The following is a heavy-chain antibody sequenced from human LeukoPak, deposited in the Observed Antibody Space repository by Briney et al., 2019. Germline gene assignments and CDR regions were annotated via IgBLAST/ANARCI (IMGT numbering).Heavy chain of an antibody. D-gene: IGHD1-26*01. CDR1: GFTFSTSW. Sequence: GGSLRLSCAASGFTFSTSWMTWVRQAPGKGLDWLGNINPDGSRINYVDSAKGRFTFSRDNAKNSLFLQMNSLRAEDTAVYYCAKGGSRAYYYYYGMDVWGQGTTVTVSS. CDR2: INPDGSRI. CDR3: AKGGSRAYYYYYGMDV. V-gene: IGHV3-7*01. J-gene: IGHJ6*02.